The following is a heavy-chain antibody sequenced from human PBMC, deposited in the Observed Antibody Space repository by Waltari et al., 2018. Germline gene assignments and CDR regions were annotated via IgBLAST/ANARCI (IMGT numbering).Heavy chain of an antibody. CDR2: IIPIFGTA. D-gene: IGHD3-22*01. J-gene: IGHJ4*02. V-gene: IGHV1-69*12. CDR3: AGYYYDRSTFDY. Sequence: QLQLVQSGAEFNKPGSSVKVSCKASGGPFSSYAIRWVRPAPGQGLEWMGGIIPIFGTANYAQKFQGRVTITADESTSTAYMELSSLRSEDTAVYDCAGYYYDRSTFDYWGKGTLVTVSS. CDR1: GGPFSSYA.